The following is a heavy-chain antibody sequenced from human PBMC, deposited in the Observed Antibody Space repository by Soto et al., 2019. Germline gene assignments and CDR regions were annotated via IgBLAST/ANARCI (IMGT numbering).Heavy chain of an antibody. CDR2: LWHDGSKT. V-gene: IGHV3-33*01. J-gene: IGHJ4*02. Sequence: QVQLVESGGGVVQPGGSLRISCAASGFPFSNYGMHWVRQTPGKGLEWVAVLWHDGSKTYYADSVRGRFTSSRDISKNTLYLEMSSLKVEDTAVYYCARDLSSVTYTFDFRGQGTLVIVSS. D-gene: IGHD3-22*01. CDR1: GFPFSNYG. CDR3: ARDLSSVTYTFDF.